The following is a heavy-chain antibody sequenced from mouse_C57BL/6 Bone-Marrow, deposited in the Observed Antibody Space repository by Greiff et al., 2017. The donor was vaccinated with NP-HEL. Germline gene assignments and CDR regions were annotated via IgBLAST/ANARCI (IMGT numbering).Heavy chain of an antibody. V-gene: IGHV1-52*01. J-gene: IGHJ4*01. CDR1: GYTFTSYW. Sequence: VQLQQSGAELVRPGSSVKLSCKASGYTFTSYWMPWVKQRPKQGLEWIGNIDPADSGTHYHQPFKDKATLTVDKSSSTAYLQLSSLTSEDSAVDYCAEDSLYYAMDYWGQGTSVTVSS. CDR3: AEDSLYYAMDY. CDR2: IDPADSGT. D-gene: IGHD3-2*01.